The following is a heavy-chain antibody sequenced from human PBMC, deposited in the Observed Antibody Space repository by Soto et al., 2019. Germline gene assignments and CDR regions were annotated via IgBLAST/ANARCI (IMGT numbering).Heavy chain of an antibody. D-gene: IGHD3-3*01. CDR1: GYTFTSYY. CDR2: INPSGGST. CDR3: ARDLTSTITIFGVVPYTFDY. Sequence: GASVKVSCKASGYTFTSYYMHWVRQAPGQGLEWMGIINPSGGSTSYAQKFQGRVTMTRDTSTSTVYMELSSLRSEDTAVYYCARDLTSTITIFGVVPYTFDYWGQGTLVTVSS. V-gene: IGHV1-46*03. J-gene: IGHJ4*02.